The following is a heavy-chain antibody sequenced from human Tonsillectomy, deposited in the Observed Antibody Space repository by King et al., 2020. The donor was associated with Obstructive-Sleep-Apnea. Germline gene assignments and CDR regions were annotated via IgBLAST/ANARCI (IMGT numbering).Heavy chain of an antibody. J-gene: IGHJ4*02. D-gene: IGHD3-9*01. CDR2: IRCDGSNK. V-gene: IGHV3-30*02. Sequence: VQLVESGGGVVQPGGSLRLSCAASGFTFSYYGMHWVRQAPGKGLEWVAFIRCDGSNKYYADSVKGRFTISRDNSKNTLYLQMNSLRAEDTAVYYCAKGGSYYDILTGLDYWGQGPLVTVSS. CDR1: GFTFSYYG. CDR3: AKGGSYYDILTGLDY.